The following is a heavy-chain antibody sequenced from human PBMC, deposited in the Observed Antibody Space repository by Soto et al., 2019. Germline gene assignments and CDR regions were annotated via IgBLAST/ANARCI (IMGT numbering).Heavy chain of an antibody. Sequence: QVQLVQSGAEVKKPGSSVKVSCKASGGTFSSYTISWVRQAPGQGLEWMGRIIPILGIANYAQKFQGRVTITADKSTITAYMELSSLRSEATAVYYCASLMSSGYYYGMDVWGQGTTVTVSS. CDR3: ASLMSSGYYYGMDV. CDR2: IIPILGIA. V-gene: IGHV1-69*02. J-gene: IGHJ6*02. CDR1: GGTFSSYT. D-gene: IGHD3-10*01.